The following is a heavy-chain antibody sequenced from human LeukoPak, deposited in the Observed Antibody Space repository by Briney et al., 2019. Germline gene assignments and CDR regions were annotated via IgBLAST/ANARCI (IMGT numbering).Heavy chain of an antibody. Sequence: PGGSLRLSCAASGFTFSGYWMSWVRQAPEKGLEWVANIKQDGSEKDYADSVKGRFTISRDNAKNSLYLQMNSLRAEDTAVYHCVRSLWFGELFEYWGQGALVTVSS. V-gene: IGHV3-7*04. J-gene: IGHJ4*02. D-gene: IGHD3-10*01. CDR3: VRSLWFGELFEY. CDR1: GFTFSGYW. CDR2: IKQDGSEK.